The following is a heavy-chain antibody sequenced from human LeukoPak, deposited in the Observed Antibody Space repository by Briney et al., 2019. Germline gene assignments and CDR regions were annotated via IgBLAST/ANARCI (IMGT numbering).Heavy chain of an antibody. CDR2: IIPIFGTA. V-gene: IGHV1-69*06. J-gene: IGHJ4*02. D-gene: IGHD3-10*01. CDR3: ARGHSHTYYGSGSLCDY. Sequence: ASVKVSCKASGGTFSSYAISWVRQAPGQGLEWMGGIIPIFGTANYAQKFQGRVTITADKSTSTAYMELSSLRSDDTAVYYCARGHSHTYYGSGSLCDYWGQGTLVTVSS. CDR1: GGTFSSYA.